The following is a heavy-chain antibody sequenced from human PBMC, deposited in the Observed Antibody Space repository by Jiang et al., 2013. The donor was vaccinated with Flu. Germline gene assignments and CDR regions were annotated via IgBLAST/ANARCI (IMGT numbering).Heavy chain of an antibody. J-gene: IGHJ6*02. CDR2: IYYSGST. Sequence: PGLVKPSETLSLTCTVSGGSVSTYYWSWIRQPPGKGLEWIGYIYYSGSTNYNSSLKSRVTISVDTSKNQFSLKLSSVTAADTAVYYCARQEYYYYAMDVWGQGTTVTVSS. CDR1: GGSVSTYY. CDR3: ARQEYYYYAMDV. V-gene: IGHV4-59*08.